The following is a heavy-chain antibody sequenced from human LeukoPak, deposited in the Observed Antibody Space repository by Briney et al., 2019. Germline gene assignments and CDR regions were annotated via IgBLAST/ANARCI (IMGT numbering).Heavy chain of an antibody. CDR3: YRYCSSTSCYRDFDY. J-gene: IGHJ4*02. Sequence: GSLRLSGTAPGFTLGVYAMSWVGQAPGKGLKWVGFIRSKAYGGTTEYAASVKGRFTISRDDSKSIAYLQMNSLKTEDTAVYYCYRYCSSTSCYRDFDYWGQGTLVTVSS. V-gene: IGHV3-49*04. D-gene: IGHD2-2*02. CDR2: IRSKAYGGTT. CDR1: GFTLGVYA.